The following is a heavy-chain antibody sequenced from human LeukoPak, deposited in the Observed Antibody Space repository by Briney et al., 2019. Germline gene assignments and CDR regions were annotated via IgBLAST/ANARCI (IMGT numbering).Heavy chain of an antibody. Sequence: PGGSLRLSCAASGFTFTSCWMSWVRQAPGKGLEWVSGINWNGGSTGYADSVKGRFTISRDNAKNSLYLQMNSLRAEDTALYYCARGLKGYSYVLGAVHYWGQGTLVTVSS. CDR1: GFTFTSCW. CDR2: INWNGGST. J-gene: IGHJ4*02. V-gene: IGHV3-20*04. D-gene: IGHD5-18*01. CDR3: ARGLKGYSYVLGAVHY.